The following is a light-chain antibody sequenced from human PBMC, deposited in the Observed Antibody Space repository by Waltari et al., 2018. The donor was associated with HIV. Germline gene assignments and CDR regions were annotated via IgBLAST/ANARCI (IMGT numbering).Light chain of an antibody. CDR3: QQRSNWPFT. CDR2: DAS. Sequence: EIVLTQSPAILSLSPGERATLSCRASQSVSPFLAWYQQKPGQAPRLLIYDASSRATGIPARFSGSGSGTDFTLTISSLEPEDFAVYYCQQRSNWPFTFGQGTRLEIK. CDR1: QSVSPF. J-gene: IGKJ5*01. V-gene: IGKV3-11*01.